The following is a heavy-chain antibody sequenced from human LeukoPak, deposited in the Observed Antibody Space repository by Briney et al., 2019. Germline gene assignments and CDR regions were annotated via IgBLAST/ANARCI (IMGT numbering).Heavy chain of an antibody. CDR3: ASGEDIVVEAAARGFDGMDV. Sequence: WASVKDSRMSSVGTFISYAISGVRQARGQGLEWMGGIIPIFGTANYAQKFQGRVTITADESTSTAYMELSSLRSEETAVYYCASGEDIVVEAAARGFDGMDVWGQGTTVTVSS. J-gene: IGHJ6*02. CDR2: IIPIFGTA. CDR1: VGTFISYA. V-gene: IGHV1-69*13. D-gene: IGHD2-2*01.